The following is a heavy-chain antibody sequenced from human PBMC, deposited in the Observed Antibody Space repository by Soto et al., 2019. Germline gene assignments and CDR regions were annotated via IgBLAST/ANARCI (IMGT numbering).Heavy chain of an antibody. V-gene: IGHV3-23*01. D-gene: IGHD2-2*01. CDR2: ISGSGGST. CDR1: GFTFSSYA. Sequence: GGSLRLSCAASGFTFSSYAMSWVRQAPGKGLEWVSAISGSGGSTYYADSVKGRLTISRDNSKNTLYLQMNSLRAEDTAVYYCAKDFSLVVVPAAQNYFDYWGQGTLVTVSS. CDR3: AKDFSLVVVPAAQNYFDY. J-gene: IGHJ4*02.